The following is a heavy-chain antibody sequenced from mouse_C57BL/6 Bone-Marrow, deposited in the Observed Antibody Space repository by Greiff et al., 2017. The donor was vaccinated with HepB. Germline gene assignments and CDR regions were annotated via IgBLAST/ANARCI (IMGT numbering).Heavy chain of an antibody. CDR2: IDPSDSYT. CDR3: ARGDGYFHFGY. Sequence: QVQLQQPGAELVRPGTSVKLSCKASGYTFTSYWMHWVKQRPGQGLEWIGVIDPSDSYTNYNQKFKGKATLTVDTSSSTAYMQLSSLTSEDSAVYYCARGDGYFHFGYWGQGTTLTVSS. V-gene: IGHV1-59*01. D-gene: IGHD2-3*01. CDR1: GYTFTSYW. J-gene: IGHJ2*01.